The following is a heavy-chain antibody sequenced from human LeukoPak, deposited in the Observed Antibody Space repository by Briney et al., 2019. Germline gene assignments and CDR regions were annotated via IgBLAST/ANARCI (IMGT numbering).Heavy chain of an antibody. Sequence: SETLSLTCAASGCSITGYSWSWIRQPPGKGLEWVGFIFSSGSTNYNASLKSRVTISLVTSKIKISLKLNSVIASDAAVYYCAKLTKFSTTHYPTPWGQGTLVTVSS. J-gene: IGHJ5*02. V-gene: IGHV4-59*08. CDR3: AKLTKFSTTHYPTP. CDR1: GCSITGYS. CDR2: IFSSGST. D-gene: IGHD3-9*01.